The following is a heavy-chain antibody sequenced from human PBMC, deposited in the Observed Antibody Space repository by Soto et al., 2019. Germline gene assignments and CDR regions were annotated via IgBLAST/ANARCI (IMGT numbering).Heavy chain of an antibody. Sequence: PSETLSLTCTVSGGSISSSDYYWCWIRQPPGKGLEWIAGISFGVTTYYNPSLKSRLTISIDTSNNQFSLMLSSVTAADTAVYYCATSSVSRLLDHWYFDLWGRGTLVTVSS. CDR1: GGSISSSDYY. CDR3: ATSSVSRLLDHWYFDL. D-gene: IGHD3-9*01. J-gene: IGHJ2*01. CDR2: ISFGVTT. V-gene: IGHV4-39*01.